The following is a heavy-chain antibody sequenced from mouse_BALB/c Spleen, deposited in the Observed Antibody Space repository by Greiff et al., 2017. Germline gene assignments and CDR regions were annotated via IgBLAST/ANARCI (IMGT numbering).Heavy chain of an antibody. CDR3: ARLGLAHYFDY. Sequence: VQLKESGPELVKPGASVKMSCKASGYTFTSYVMHWVKQKPGQGLEWIGYINPYNDGTKYNEKFKGKATLTSDKSSSTAYMELSSLTSEDSAVYYCARLGLAHYFDYWGQGTTLTVSS. CDR2: INPYNDGT. V-gene: IGHV1-14*01. D-gene: IGHD3-3*01. J-gene: IGHJ2*01. CDR1: GYTFTSYV.